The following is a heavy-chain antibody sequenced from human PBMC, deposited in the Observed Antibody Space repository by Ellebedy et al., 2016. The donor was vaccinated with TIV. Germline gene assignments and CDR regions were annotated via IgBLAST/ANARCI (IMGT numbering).Heavy chain of an antibody. CDR3: ARLTKGGRFYFDN. CDR1: GYSFTTHW. D-gene: IGHD3-3*01. J-gene: IGHJ4*02. Sequence: GESLKISCTASGYSFTTHWIGWVRQRPGKGLEWVGIIYPSDSDVRYSPSFQGQVTISVDKSITTPYLGWTSLRASDSAMYYCARLTKGGRFYFDNWGQGTLVTVSS. V-gene: IGHV5-51*01. CDR2: IYPSDSDV.